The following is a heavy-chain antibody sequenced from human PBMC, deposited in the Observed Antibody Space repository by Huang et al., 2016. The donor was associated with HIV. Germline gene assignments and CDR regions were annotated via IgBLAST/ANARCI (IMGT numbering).Heavy chain of an antibody. V-gene: IGHV3-30*04. Sequence: QVQLVESGGGVVQPGRSLRLSCAASGFPFRSHAIHWVRQAPGKGLEWVAVISNDGSNKFYGNSVKGRFTISRDNSRNTVSLQMNSLTLEDTAVYYCARVPITYSTSWSFDSWGQGTLVTVSS. J-gene: IGHJ4*02. D-gene: IGHD2-2*01. CDR1: GFPFRSHA. CDR3: ARVPITYSTSWSFDS. CDR2: ISNDGSNK.